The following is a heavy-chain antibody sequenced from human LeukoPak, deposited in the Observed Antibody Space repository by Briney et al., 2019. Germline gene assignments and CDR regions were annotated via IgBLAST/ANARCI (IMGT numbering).Heavy chain of an antibody. Sequence: ASVKVSCKGSGYSFTDYYIHWVRQPPGQGLEWVGWINPNRGGTNYAQKFQGRVTMTRDTSITTAYMELSRLRSDDTAIYYCALKAGTTAFDIWGQGTMVTVSS. J-gene: IGHJ3*02. V-gene: IGHV1-2*02. CDR1: GYSFTDYY. D-gene: IGHD6-13*01. CDR3: ALKAGTTAFDI. CDR2: INPNRGGT.